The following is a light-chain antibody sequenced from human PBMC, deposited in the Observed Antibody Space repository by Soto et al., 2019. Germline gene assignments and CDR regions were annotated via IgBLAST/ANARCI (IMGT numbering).Light chain of an antibody. J-gene: IGKJ1*01. CDR2: AAS. CDR1: QGVGNE. Sequence: DIQMTQSPSSLAASVGDRVIITCRASQGVGNEVGWYQRKPGKAPKRLIYAASTLQSGTPSRFSGSGSGTEFTLTISSLQPEDFATYFCSQHNAYPRTFGQGTRVE. CDR3: SQHNAYPRT. V-gene: IGKV1-17*01.